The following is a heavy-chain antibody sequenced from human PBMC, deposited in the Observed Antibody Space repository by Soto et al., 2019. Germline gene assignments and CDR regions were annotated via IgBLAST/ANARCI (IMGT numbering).Heavy chain of an antibody. J-gene: IGHJ6*03. CDR2: ISSSGGST. V-gene: IGHV3-23*01. D-gene: IGHD6-6*01. CDR1: GFTFRSYV. CDR3: AKECCSSWIYYYMDV. Sequence: GGSLRLSCAASGFTFRSYVMSWVRQAPGKGLEWVSGISSSGGSTDYADSVKGRFTISRDNIKNTLYLQMNSLRAEDTAVYYCAKECCSSWIYYYMDVRGKGTTVTVSS.